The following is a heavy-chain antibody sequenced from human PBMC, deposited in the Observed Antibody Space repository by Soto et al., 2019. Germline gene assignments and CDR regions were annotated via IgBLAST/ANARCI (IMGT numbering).Heavy chain of an antibody. CDR2: IIPIFGIG. J-gene: IGHJ6*02. Sequence: QVQLVQSGAEVKKPGSSVKVSCKASGGTFNRYAISWVRQAPGQGLEWMGGIIPIFGIGNDAQRFQGRVTITADESTGTAYMELSSVRSEDTGVYYCAGSAITLFRVVSIAPHYYSQMDVWGPGTTAPACS. CDR3: AGSAITLFRVVSIAPHYYSQMDV. CDR1: GGTFNRYA. V-gene: IGHV1-69*01. D-gene: IGHD3-3*01.